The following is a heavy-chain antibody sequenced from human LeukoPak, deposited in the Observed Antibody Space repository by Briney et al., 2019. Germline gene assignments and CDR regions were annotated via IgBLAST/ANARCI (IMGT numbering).Heavy chain of an antibody. CDR3: AREGQQLVPPFDS. CDR1: SSISSGSYY. CDR2: IYVSGST. V-gene: IGHV4-61*02. J-gene: IGHJ4*02. D-gene: IGHD6-6*01. Sequence: TLSLTCTVSSSISSGSYYWSWIRQPAGKGLEWIGRIYVSGSTNYNPSLESRVTISVDPSKNQFSLKLTSLTAADTAVYYCAREGQQLVPPFDSWGQGTLVTVSS.